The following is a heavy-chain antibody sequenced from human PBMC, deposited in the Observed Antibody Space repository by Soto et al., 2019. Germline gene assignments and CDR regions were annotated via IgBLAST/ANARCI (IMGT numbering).Heavy chain of an antibody. V-gene: IGHV4-59*01. D-gene: IGHD2-2*01. CDR1: GASRYTYY. CDR2: ISDGGST. Sequence: SETLPLTGNVSGASRYTYYCNWIRQSPWKELESIGYISDGGSTNYNPSLESRVTISLDTSKKQVSLKLSSVSAADTARYFCAACCSSCICPKDHYF. CDR3: AACCSSCICPKDHYF. J-gene: IGHJ4*01.